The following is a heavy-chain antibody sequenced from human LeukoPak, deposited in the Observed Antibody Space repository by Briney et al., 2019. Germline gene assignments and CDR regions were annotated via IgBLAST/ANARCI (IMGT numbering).Heavy chain of an antibody. CDR3: ARDMGVAGYYYYYGMDV. J-gene: IGHJ6*02. Sequence: GGSLRLSCAASGFTFDDYAMHWVRQAPGKGLEWVSGISWNSGSIGYADSVKGRFTISRDNAKNSLYLQMNSLRAEDTAVYYCARDMGVAGYYYYYGMDVWGQGTTVTVSS. V-gene: IGHV3-9*01. D-gene: IGHD6-19*01. CDR2: ISWNSGSI. CDR1: GFTFDDYA.